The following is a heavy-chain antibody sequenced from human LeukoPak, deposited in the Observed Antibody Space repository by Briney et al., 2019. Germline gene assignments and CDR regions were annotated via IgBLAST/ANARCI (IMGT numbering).Heavy chain of an antibody. Sequence: SETLSLTCTVSGGSISSYYWSWIRQPPGKGLEWIGEINHSGSTNYNPSLKSRVTISVDTSKNQFSLKLSSVTAADTAVYYCAREDQLAGMDVWGQGTTVTVSS. CDR3: AREDQLAGMDV. V-gene: IGHV4-34*01. CDR1: GGSISSYY. J-gene: IGHJ6*02. D-gene: IGHD2-2*01. CDR2: INHSGST.